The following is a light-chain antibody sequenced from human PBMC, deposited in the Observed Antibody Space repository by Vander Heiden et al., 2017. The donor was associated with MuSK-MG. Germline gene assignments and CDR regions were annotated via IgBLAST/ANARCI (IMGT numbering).Light chain of an antibody. CDR1: SLRSYY. Sequence: SSELTQDPAVSVALGQTVRITCQGDSLRSYYASWYQQKQGQAPVLVIEGKNKRPSGIPDRFAGSSSGNTASLNINGAQAEDEAHDYCNYRDSCGNHWLVGGWTKLAVL. CDR2: GKN. CDR3: NYRDSCGNHWL. J-gene: IGLJ2*01. V-gene: IGLV3-19*01.